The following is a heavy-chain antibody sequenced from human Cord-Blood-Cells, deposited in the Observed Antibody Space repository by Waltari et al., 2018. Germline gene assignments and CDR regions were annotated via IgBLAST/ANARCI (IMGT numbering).Heavy chain of an antibody. CDR3: ASPYYDFWSGYYQEAFDI. CDR1: GGSISSSSYY. D-gene: IGHD3-3*01. CDR2: IYYSGST. Sequence: QLQLQESGPGLVKPSETLSLTCTVSGGSISSSSYYWGWIRQPPGKGLEWIGSIYYSGSTYYNPSLKRRVTISVDTSKNQFSLKLSSVTAADTAVYYCASPYYDFWSGYYQEAFDIWGQGTMVTVSS. V-gene: IGHV4-39*01. J-gene: IGHJ3*02.